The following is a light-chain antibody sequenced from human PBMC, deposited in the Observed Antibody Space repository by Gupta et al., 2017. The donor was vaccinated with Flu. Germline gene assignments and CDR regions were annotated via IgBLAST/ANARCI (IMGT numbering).Light chain of an antibody. CDR1: QSRLHSNGYNY. Sequence: VTPGEPASISCRSSQSRLHSNGYNYLDWYLQKPGQSPQLLIYLGSNRASGVPDRFSGSGSGTDFTLKISRVEAEDVGVYYCMQALQTPVTFGPGTKVDIK. CDR2: LGS. J-gene: IGKJ3*01. CDR3: MQALQTPVT. V-gene: IGKV2-28*01.